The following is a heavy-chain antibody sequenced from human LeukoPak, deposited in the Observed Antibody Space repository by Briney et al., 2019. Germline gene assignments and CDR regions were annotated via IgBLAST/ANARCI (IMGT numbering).Heavy chain of an antibody. CDR1: GGSVSSGSYY. D-gene: IGHD4-17*01. Sequence: SETLSLTCTVSGGSVSSGSYYWSWIRQPPGKGLEWIGYIYYSGSTNYNPSLKGRVTISVDTSKNQFSLKLSSVTAADTAVYYCARYGDYVFWFDPWGQGTLVTVSS. V-gene: IGHV4-61*01. CDR3: ARYGDYVFWFDP. J-gene: IGHJ5*02. CDR2: IYYSGST.